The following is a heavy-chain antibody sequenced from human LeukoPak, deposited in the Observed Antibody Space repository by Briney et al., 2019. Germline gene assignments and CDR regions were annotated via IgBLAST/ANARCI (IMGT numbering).Heavy chain of an antibody. CDR3: ARDSSGWYHWFDP. V-gene: IGHV1-8*01. J-gene: IGHJ5*02. CDR2: MNPNNGNT. CDR1: GYTFTSYD. Sequence: ASVKVSCKASGYTFTSYDLIWVRQATGQGLEWMGWMNPNNGNTDYAQKFQGRVTMTRNTSISIAYMELSSLRSEDTAVYYCARDSSGWYHWFDPWGQGTLVTVSS. D-gene: IGHD6-19*01.